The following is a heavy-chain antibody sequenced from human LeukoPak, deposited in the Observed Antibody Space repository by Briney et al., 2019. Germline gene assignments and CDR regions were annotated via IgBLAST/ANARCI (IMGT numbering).Heavy chain of an antibody. D-gene: IGHD6-19*01. J-gene: IGHJ4*02. V-gene: IGHV4-59*01. CDR3: APYRVLAVAGIDL. CDR2: IYDSGST. Sequence: SETLSLTCTASGVSISSNYWSWIRQPPGKGLEWIGYIYDSGSTNYNPSLKSRVTISGDTSTNQFSLKLSYVTAADTAVYYCAPYRVLAVAGIDLWAQGTLVTVSS. CDR1: GVSISSNY.